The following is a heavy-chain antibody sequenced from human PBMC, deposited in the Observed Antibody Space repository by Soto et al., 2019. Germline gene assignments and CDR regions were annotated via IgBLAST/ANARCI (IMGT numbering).Heavy chain of an antibody. Sequence: EVQLEESGGGLVKPGGSLRLSCVASGLTINTYSMMWVRQAPGKGLEWVSSISSSSYIYYADSVKGRFTISRDNAKNSLYLQMHSLRAEDTAVYYCARDLYYYASSGFNYWGQGTLVTVSS. V-gene: IGHV3-21*01. CDR3: ARDLYYYASSGFNY. CDR1: GLTINTYS. J-gene: IGHJ4*02. D-gene: IGHD3-22*01. CDR2: ISSSSYI.